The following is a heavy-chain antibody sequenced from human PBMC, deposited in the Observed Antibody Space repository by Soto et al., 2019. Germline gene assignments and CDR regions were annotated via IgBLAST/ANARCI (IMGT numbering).Heavy chain of an antibody. D-gene: IGHD2-2*01. Sequence: ASLQVSCKASGYTFSSNSIHWVRQAPGQGLEWMGWITPFNGDTSYAQKFQGRVTMTTDTSTSTVFMELRSLRFDDTAVYYCAKSPNFYCSSYHCYKYYFDYWGQGTLVTVSS. CDR3: AKSPNFYCSSYHCYKYYFDY. J-gene: IGHJ4*02. CDR1: GYTFSSNS. V-gene: IGHV1-18*04. CDR2: ITPFNGDT.